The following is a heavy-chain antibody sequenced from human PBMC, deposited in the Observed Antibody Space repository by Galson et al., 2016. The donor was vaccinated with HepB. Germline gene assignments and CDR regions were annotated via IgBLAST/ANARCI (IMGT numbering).Heavy chain of an antibody. D-gene: IGHD3-16*01. CDR1: GFTFSDYY. V-gene: IGHV3-11*06. J-gene: IGHJ4*02. CDR3: ARDGGRGQHALGV. CDR2: ISGTTNYI. Sequence: SLRLSCAASGFTFSDYYMTWIRQAPGKGLEWVAYISGTTNYINYAGSVKGRFTISRDNAKNSLYLQMNSLRAEDTALYYCARDGGRGQHALGVWGQGTRVTVSS.